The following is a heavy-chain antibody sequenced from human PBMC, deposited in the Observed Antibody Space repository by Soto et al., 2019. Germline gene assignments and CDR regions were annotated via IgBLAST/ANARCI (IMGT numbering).Heavy chain of an antibody. CDR1: GFTFSSYS. Sequence: SLRLSCAASGFTFSSYSMNWVRQAPGKGLEWVSSISSSSSYIYYADSVKGRFTISRDNAKNSLYLQMNSLRAEDTAVYYCARVCVCMQHAGRVDVFDIWGKRTMVPVSS. D-gene: IGHD2-8*01. CDR3: ARVCVCMQHAGRVDVFDI. V-gene: IGHV3-21*01. CDR2: ISSSSSYI. J-gene: IGHJ3*02.